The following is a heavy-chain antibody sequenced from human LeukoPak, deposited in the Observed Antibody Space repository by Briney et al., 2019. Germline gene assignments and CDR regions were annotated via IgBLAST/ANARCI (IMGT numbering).Heavy chain of an antibody. V-gene: IGHV3-7*01. CDR3: ARDADGHFDF. J-gene: IGHJ4*02. CDR2: IKLNGGGK. Sequence: GGSLRLSCAASGFTFSSFWMNWVRQPPGKGLEWVAHIKLNGGGKDYAGSVKGRFTISRDDAKNSVYLEINSLRAEDTAVYYCARDADGHFDFWGQGTLVTVSS. D-gene: IGHD5-24*01. CDR1: GFTFSSFW.